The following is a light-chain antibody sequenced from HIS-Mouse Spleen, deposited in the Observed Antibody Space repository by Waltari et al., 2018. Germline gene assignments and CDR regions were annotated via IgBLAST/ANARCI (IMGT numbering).Light chain of an antibody. CDR2: KVS. V-gene: IGKV2-30*02. CDR3: MQGTHWPFT. CDR1: PSLLHSDGNTY. Sequence: DVVMTQSPLSLPVTLGQPSSISCRSSPSLLHSDGNTYLNWFQQRPGQSPRRLIYKVSNRDSGVPDRFSGSGSGTDFTLKISRVEAEDVGVYYCMQGTHWPFTFGPGTKVDIK. J-gene: IGKJ3*01.